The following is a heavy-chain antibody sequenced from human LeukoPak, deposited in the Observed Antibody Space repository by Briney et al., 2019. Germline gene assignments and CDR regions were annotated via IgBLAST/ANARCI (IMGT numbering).Heavy chain of an antibody. J-gene: IGHJ4*02. CDR3: ARHYSGSYHSSLEY. V-gene: IGHV5-51*01. CDR2: VNPGDSDT. D-gene: IGHD1-26*01. Sequence: LGESLKISCKGSGYSFANYWIAWVRQMPGTGLDWMGIVNPGDSDTRYNPSFQGQVTISGDKSISTASLQWSSLKASDTAMYYCARHYSGSYHSSLEYWGQGTLVTVSS. CDR1: GYSFANYW.